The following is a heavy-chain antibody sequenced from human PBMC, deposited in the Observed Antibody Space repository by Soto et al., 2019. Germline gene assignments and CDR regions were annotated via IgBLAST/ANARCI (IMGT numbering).Heavy chain of an antibody. V-gene: IGHV5-51*01. CDR2: IYPGDSDT. J-gene: IGHJ6*03. D-gene: IGHD2-15*01. Sequence: GESLKISCKGSGYSFTSYWIGWVRQMPGKGLEWMGIIYPGDSDTRYSPSFQGQVTISADKSISTAYLQWSSLKASDTAMYYCARQALPVGYYSYMDVWGKGTTVTVSS. CDR1: GYSFTSYW. CDR3: ARQALPVGYYSYMDV.